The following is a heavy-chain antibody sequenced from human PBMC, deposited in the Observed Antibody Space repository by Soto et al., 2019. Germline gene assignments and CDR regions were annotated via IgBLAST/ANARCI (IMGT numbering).Heavy chain of an antibody. D-gene: IGHD4-17*01. J-gene: IGHJ3*02. Sequence: SGSLRLSCAASGFTFSRYWMSWVRQAPGKGLEWVANIKQDGSEKYYVDSVKGRFTISRDNAKNSLYLQMNSLRAEDTAVFYCARDRGYGDYESAFDIWGQGTMVTVSS. CDR2: IKQDGSEK. CDR1: GFTFSRYW. V-gene: IGHV3-7*01. CDR3: ARDRGYGDYESAFDI.